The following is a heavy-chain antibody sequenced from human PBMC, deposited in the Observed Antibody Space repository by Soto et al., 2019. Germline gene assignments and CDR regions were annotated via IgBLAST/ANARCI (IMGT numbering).Heavy chain of an antibody. CDR3: AKPTVAYGKNWFDP. Sequence: GGSVRLYCAASGFTFSSYAMSWVRQAPGKGLEWVSAISGSGGSTYYAGSVKGRFTISRDNSKNTLYLQMNSLRAEDTAVYYCAKPTVAYGKNWFDPWGQGTLVTVSS. CDR2: ISGSGGST. CDR1: GFTFSSYA. J-gene: IGHJ5*02. V-gene: IGHV3-23*01. D-gene: IGHD4-4*01.